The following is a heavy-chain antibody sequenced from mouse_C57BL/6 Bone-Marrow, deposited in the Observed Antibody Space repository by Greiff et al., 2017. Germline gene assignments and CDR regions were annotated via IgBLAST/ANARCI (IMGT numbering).Heavy chain of an antibody. D-gene: IGHD1-1*01. J-gene: IGHJ3*01. Sequence: VQLQQSGPELVKPGASVKISCKASGYTFTDYYMNWVKQSHGKSLEWIGDINPNNGGTSYNQKFKGKATLTVDKSSSTAYMELRSLTSEDSAVYYCARQGFYYCGAWFAYWGQGTLVTVSA. CDR1: GYTFTDYY. CDR3: ARQGFYYCGAWFAY. V-gene: IGHV1-26*01. CDR2: INPNNGGT.